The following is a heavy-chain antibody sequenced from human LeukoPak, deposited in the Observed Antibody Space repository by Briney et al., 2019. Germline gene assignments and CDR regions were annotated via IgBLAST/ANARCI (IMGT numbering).Heavy chain of an antibody. V-gene: IGHV3-66*01. CDR2: IYSGGST. CDR1: GFTVSSNY. Sequence: GGSLRLSCAASGFTVSSNYMSWVRQAPGKGLEWVSVIYSGGSTYYADSVKGRFTISRDNAKNSLYLQMNSLRAEDTAVYYCARDLGDYDFWSGSFDYWGQGTLVTVSS. CDR3: ARDLGDYDFWSGSFDY. D-gene: IGHD3-3*01. J-gene: IGHJ4*02.